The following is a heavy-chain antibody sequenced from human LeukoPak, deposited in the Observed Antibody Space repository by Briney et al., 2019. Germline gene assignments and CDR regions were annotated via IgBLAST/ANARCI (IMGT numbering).Heavy chain of an antibody. CDR1: GFTFGGYA. Sequence: GGSLRLSCTASGFTFGGYAMSWVRQAPGKGLEWVSSISGGSEDTYYADSVKGRFTISRDNSKTTLYLQMNSLRAEDTAVYYCTRTIAQYSNSWLYFYYGLDVWGQGTTVTVSS. J-gene: IGHJ6*02. CDR2: ISGGSEDT. D-gene: IGHD6-13*01. CDR3: TRTIAQYSNSWLYFYYGLDV. V-gene: IGHV3-23*01.